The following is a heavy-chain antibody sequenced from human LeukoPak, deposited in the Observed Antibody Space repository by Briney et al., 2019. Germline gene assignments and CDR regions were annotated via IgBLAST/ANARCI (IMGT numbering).Heavy chain of an antibody. J-gene: IGHJ6*03. CDR3: ARVKVAAPYYYYYYMDV. D-gene: IGHD2-15*01. V-gene: IGHV4-34*01. CDR2: INHSGST. CDR1: GGSFSGYY. Sequence: SETLSLTCAVYGGSFSGYYWSWTRQPPGKGLEWIGEINHSGSTNYNPSLKSRVTISVDTSKNQFSLKLSSVTAADTAVYYCARVKVAAPYYYYYYMDVWGKGTTVTVSS.